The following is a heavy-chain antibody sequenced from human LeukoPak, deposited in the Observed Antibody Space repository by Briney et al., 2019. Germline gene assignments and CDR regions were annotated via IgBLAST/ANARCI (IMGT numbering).Heavy chain of an antibody. Sequence: SQTLSLTCAISGDSVSSNSAAWNWIRQSPSRGLEWLRRTYYKSQWYSDYAVSVKSRITVNPDTSKNQFSLQLNSVTPGETAMYYCAKDSRSGPRQTNAFDVWGQGTMVTVSS. CDR1: GDSVSSNSAA. J-gene: IGHJ3*01. CDR3: AKDSRSGPRQTNAFDV. CDR2: TYYKSQWYS. V-gene: IGHV6-1*01. D-gene: IGHD3-10*01.